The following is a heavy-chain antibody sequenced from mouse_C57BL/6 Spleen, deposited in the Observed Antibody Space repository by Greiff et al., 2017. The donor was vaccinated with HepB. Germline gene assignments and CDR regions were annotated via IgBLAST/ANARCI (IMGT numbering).Heavy chain of an antibody. V-gene: IGHV2-9-1*01. J-gene: IGHJ2*01. D-gene: IGHD2-1*01. CDR1: GFSLTSYA. CDR2: IWTGGGT. CDR3: ARAIYYGNYEYYFDY. Sequence: VQLQESGPGLVAPSQSLSITCTVSGFSLTSYAISWVRQPPGKGLEWLGVIWTGGGTNYNSALKSRLSISKDNSNSQVFLKMNSLQTDDTARYYCARAIYYGNYEYYFDYWGQGTTLTVSS.